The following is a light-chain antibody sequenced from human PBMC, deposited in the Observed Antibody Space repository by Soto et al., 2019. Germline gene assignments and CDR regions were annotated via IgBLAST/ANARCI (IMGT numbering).Light chain of an antibody. V-gene: IGKV3-20*01. Sequence: EIVLTQSPGTLSLSPWERATLSCRASQSVRSSSLAWYQQKPGQAPRLLIHGTSIRATGIPDRFSGSGSGTDFTLTISRLEPEDFAVYSCQQYGTSPSTFGQGTKVDIK. CDR2: GTS. J-gene: IGKJ1*01. CDR3: QQYGTSPST. CDR1: QSVRSSS.